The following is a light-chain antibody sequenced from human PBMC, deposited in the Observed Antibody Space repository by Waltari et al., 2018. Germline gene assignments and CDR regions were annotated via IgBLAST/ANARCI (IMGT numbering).Light chain of an antibody. CDR2: RNN. CDR1: ISNIGAGHA. V-gene: IGLV1-40*01. J-gene: IGLJ3*02. CDR3: QSFDTSLSGATV. Sequence: QSVLTQPPSVSGAPGQRVTTPCPGSISNIGAGHAVPGYQQLPGTAPKLLIYRNNNRPSGVPDRFSGSKSGTSASLAITGLQAEDEADYYCQSFDTSLSGATVFGGGTKLTVL.